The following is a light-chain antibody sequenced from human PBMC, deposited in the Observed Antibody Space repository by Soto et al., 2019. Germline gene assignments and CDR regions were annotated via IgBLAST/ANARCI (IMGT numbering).Light chain of an antibody. CDR1: QSVSSDY. Sequence: EIVLTQSPGTLSWSPGERATLSCRASQSVSSDYLAWYQLKPGQAPRLLIYGASSRATGIPDRFSGSGSGTDFTLTISRLDPEDFAVYFCQHYGSSPRTFGQGTKLEIK. CDR3: QHYGSSPRT. CDR2: GAS. J-gene: IGKJ1*01. V-gene: IGKV3-20*01.